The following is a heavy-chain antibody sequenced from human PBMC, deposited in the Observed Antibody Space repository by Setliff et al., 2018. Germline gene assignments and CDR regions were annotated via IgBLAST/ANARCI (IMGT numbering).Heavy chain of an antibody. D-gene: IGHD3-10*01. CDR1: GGSISSYY. CDR3: AREKGVYTYYFDY. J-gene: IGHJ4*02. CDR2: IYYSGST. V-gene: IGHV4-59*01. Sequence: SETLSLTCAVSGGSISSYYWSWIRQPPGKGLEWIGYIYYSGSTNYNPSLKSRVTISVDTSKNQFSLKLSSVTAADTAVYYCAREKGVYTYYFDYWGQGTLVTVSS.